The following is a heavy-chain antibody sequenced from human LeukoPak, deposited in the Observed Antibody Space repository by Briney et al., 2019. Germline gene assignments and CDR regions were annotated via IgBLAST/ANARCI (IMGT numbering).Heavy chain of an antibody. Sequence: GGSLTLSCAASGFTVTSNYFNWVRQAPGKGLEWVSVTYPSGRTFYADSVKGRFTISRDNSKNTLYLQMNSLRVDDTAVYYCARGLATDLWGQGTLVTVSS. CDR3: ARGLATDL. CDR2: TYPSGRT. V-gene: IGHV3-66*01. J-gene: IGHJ5*02. CDR1: GFTVTSNY.